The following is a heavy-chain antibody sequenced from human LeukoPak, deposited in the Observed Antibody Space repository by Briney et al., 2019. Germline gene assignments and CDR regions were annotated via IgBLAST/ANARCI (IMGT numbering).Heavy chain of an antibody. J-gene: IGHJ3*02. CDR1: GYTFTSYG. CDR2: ISAYNGNT. D-gene: IGHD3-9*01. Sequence: GASVKVSCKASGYTFTSYGISWVRQAPGQGLEWMGWISAYNGNTNYAQKLQGRVTMTTDTSTSTAYMELRSLRSDDTAVYYCARMGLRYFDWYRAFDIWGQGTMVTVSS. CDR3: ARMGLRYFDWYRAFDI. V-gene: IGHV1-18*01.